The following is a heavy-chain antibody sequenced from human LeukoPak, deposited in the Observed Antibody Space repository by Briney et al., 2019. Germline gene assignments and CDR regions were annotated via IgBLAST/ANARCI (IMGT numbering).Heavy chain of an antibody. Sequence: SETLSLTCTVSGGSISSYYWSWIRQPPGKGLEWIGYIYYSGSTNYNPSLKSRVTISVDTSKNQFSLKLSSVTAADTAVYYCAGGLWYLSYFQHWGQGTLVTVSS. D-gene: IGHD2-21*01. V-gene: IGHV4-59*12. CDR3: AGGLWYLSYFQH. CDR2: IYYSGST. J-gene: IGHJ1*01. CDR1: GGSISSYY.